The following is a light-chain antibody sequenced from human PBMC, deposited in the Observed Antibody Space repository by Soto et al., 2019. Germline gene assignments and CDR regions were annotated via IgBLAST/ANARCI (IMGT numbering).Light chain of an antibody. CDR3: ATWDDSLNGVV. J-gene: IGLJ2*01. CDR2: SND. CDR1: SSNIGTNT. Sequence: QSVLTQPPSASGTPGQRVSISCSGGSSNIGTNTVNWYQHLPGTAPKLLIFSNDERPSGVPDRLSGSKSGTSASLAISGLQSDDEADYYCATWDDSLNGVVFGGGTKVTVL. V-gene: IGLV1-44*01.